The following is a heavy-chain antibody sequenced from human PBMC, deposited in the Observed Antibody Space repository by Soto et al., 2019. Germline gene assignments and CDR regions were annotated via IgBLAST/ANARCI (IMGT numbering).Heavy chain of an antibody. V-gene: IGHV4-4*02. Sequence: QVQLQESGPGLVKPSGTLSLTCAVSGGSISSSNWWSWVRQPPGKGLEWIGGIYHSGSTNYNPSLKGRVTISVDKSKNQFSLKLSSVTAADTAVYYCARGSGSYGWFDPWGQGTLVTVSS. J-gene: IGHJ5*02. CDR1: GGSISSSNW. CDR3: ARGSGSYGWFDP. D-gene: IGHD3-10*01. CDR2: IYHSGST.